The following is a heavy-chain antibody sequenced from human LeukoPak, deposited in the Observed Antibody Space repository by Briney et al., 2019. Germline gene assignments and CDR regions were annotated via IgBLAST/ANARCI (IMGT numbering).Heavy chain of an antibody. Sequence: SETLSLTCTVSGGSISSSSYYWGWIRQPPGKGLEWIGSIYYSGSTYYNPSLKSRVTISVDTSKNQFSLKLSSVTAADTAVYYCARSAYSSSPYYFDYWGQGTLVTVSS. CDR2: IYYSGST. CDR3: ARSAYSSSPYYFDY. D-gene: IGHD6-13*01. J-gene: IGHJ4*02. CDR1: GGSISSSSYY. V-gene: IGHV4-39*07.